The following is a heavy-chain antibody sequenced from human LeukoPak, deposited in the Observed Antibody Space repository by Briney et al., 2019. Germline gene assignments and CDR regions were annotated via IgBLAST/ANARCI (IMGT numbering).Heavy chain of an antibody. CDR2: ISYDGSNK. D-gene: IGHD3-3*01. Sequence: GRSLRLSCAASGFTLSSYAMHWVRQAPGKGLEWVAVISYDGSNKYYADSVRGRFTISRDNSKNTLYLQMNSLRAEDTAVYYCARDIEDFWSGYSSIYYYYGMDVWGQGTTVTVSS. CDR3: ARDIEDFWSGYSSIYYYYGMDV. V-gene: IGHV3-30*01. CDR1: GFTLSSYA. J-gene: IGHJ6*02.